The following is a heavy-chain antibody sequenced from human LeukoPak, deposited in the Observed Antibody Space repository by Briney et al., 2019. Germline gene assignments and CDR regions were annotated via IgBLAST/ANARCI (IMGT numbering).Heavy chain of an antibody. CDR3: ARDPGSGDSSGDFDY. Sequence: SETLSLTCTVSGGSISSYYWSWIRQPPGKGLEWIGYIYYSGSTNYNPSLESRVTISVDTSKNQFSLKLSSVTAADTAVYYCARDPGSGDSSGDFDYWGQGTLVTVSS. V-gene: IGHV4-59*01. D-gene: IGHD3-10*01. CDR2: IYYSGST. J-gene: IGHJ4*02. CDR1: GGSISSYY.